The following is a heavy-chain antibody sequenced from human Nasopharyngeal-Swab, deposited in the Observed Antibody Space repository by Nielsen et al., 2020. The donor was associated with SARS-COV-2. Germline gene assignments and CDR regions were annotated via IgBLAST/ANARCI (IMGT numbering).Heavy chain of an antibody. Sequence: GGSLRLSCAASGFTFSSYGMHWVRQAPGKGLEWVSAISGSGGSTYYADSVKGRFTISRDNSKNTLYLQMNSLRAEDTAVYYCAKASGYIGELLYYYYYMDVWGKGTTVTVSS. D-gene: IGHD3-10*01. V-gene: IGHV3-23*01. CDR1: GFTFSSYG. J-gene: IGHJ6*03. CDR2: ISGSGGST. CDR3: AKASGYIGELLYYYYYMDV.